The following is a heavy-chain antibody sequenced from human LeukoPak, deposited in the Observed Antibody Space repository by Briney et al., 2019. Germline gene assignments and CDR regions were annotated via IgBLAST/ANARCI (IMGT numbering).Heavy chain of an antibody. CDR1: SRPISSGDYH. V-gene: IGHV4-30-4*02. Sequence: SDTLPLTCTVSSRPISSGDYHWSWIRQPPGKGLYWIWYTYFSGSTCNNPYLKCLMTISVDSTKNQLSLKVSSVTAAGTAVYYCASVNTLVRQYYYGMDVWGQGTTVTVSS. J-gene: IGHJ6*02. CDR3: ASVNTLVRQYYYGMDV. D-gene: IGHD3-10*01. CDR2: TYFSGST.